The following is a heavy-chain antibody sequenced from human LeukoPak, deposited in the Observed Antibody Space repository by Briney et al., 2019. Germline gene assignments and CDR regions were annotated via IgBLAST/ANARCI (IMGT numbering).Heavy chain of an antibody. J-gene: IGHJ4*02. CDR2: IKQDGSEK. V-gene: IGHV3-7*01. Sequence: GGSLRLSCAASGFTFSSYWMTWVRQAPGKGLEWVANIKQDGSEKYYVDSVKGRFTISRDNAKNSLYLQMNSLRAEDTAVYYCARDPHYYGSGSYIDYWGQGTLVTVSS. CDR3: ARDPHYYGSGSYIDY. D-gene: IGHD3-10*01. CDR1: GFTFSSYW.